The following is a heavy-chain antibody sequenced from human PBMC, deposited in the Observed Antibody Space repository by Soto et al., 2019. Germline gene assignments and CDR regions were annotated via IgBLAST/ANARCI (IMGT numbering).Heavy chain of an antibody. CDR1: GGTFSSYA. Sequence: QVQLVQSGAEVKKPGSSVKVSCKASGGTFSSYAISWVRQAPGQGLEWMGGIIPIFGTANYAQKFQGRVTITADESTSTAYMELSSLRYEDTAVYYCARPMSRAAAAYYYYYGMDVWGQGTTVTVSS. V-gene: IGHV1-69*01. D-gene: IGHD6-13*01. CDR2: IIPIFGTA. CDR3: ARPMSRAAAAYYYYYGMDV. J-gene: IGHJ6*02.